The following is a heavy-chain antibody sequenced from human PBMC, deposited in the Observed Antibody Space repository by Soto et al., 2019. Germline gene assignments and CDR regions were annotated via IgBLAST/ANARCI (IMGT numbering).Heavy chain of an antibody. Sequence: PSETLSLTCTVSGGSISSYYWSWIRQPPGKGLEWIGYIYYSGSTNYNPSLKSRVTISVDTSKNQFSLKLSSVAAADTAVYYCARRQFNWFDPWGQGTLVTVSS. CDR2: IYYSGST. CDR1: GGSISSYY. CDR3: ARRQFNWFDP. J-gene: IGHJ5*02. D-gene: IGHD4-4*01. V-gene: IGHV4-59*01.